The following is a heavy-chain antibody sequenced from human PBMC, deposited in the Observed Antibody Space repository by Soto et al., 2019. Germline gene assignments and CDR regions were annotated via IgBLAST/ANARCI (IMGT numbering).Heavy chain of an antibody. CDR3: AKVEERWDLTLRYDS. Sequence: QVQLVESGGGVVQPGRSLRLSCAASGFTFSSYAMHWVRQAPGKGLEWVAAIAYDGPNQYYGDSVKGRFTISRDNSRNMLYLQMDSVRDEDTALYYCAKVEERWDLTLRYDSWGQGTLVTVSS. V-gene: IGHV3-30*18. CDR1: GFTFSSYA. CDR2: IAYDGPNQ. J-gene: IGHJ4*02. D-gene: IGHD1-26*01.